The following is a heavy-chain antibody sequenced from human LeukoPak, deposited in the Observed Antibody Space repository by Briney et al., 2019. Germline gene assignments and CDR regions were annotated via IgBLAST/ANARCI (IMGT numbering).Heavy chain of an antibody. J-gene: IGHJ3*02. CDR2: IQHDGSGQ. CDR3: AKFDTVMVNHDAFDI. Sequence: GGSLRLACTASGFMFSSYGMHWVRQAPGKGLDWMAYIQHDGSGQFYADSVKGRFTISRDNSKNTVYLQMNSLRVEDTALYYCAKFDTVMVNHDAFDIWGLGTMVTVSS. D-gene: IGHD5-18*01. CDR1: GFMFSSYG. V-gene: IGHV3-30*02.